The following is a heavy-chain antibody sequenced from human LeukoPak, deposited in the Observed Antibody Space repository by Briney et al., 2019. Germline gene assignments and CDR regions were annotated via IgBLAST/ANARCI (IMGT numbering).Heavy chain of an antibody. CDR2: IRKDGGTTP. J-gene: IGHJ4*02. D-gene: IGHD5-18*01. CDR1: GLTLSGYT. Sequence: QPGGSLRLSCVASGLTLSGYTMSWVRQAPGKGLEWVANIRKDGGTTPYYVDSVKGRFTISRDNAKNSLYLEMNSVRVEDTALYYCARVLGYGYFGPWGQGTLVAVSS. CDR3: ARVLGYGYFGP. V-gene: IGHV3-7*04.